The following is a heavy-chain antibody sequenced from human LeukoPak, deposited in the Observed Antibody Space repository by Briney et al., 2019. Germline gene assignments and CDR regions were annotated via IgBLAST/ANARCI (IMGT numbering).Heavy chain of an antibody. CDR2: MAGSGAST. CDR3: AKDLPYYYDSSGPGDYFDY. V-gene: IGHV3-23*01. J-gene: IGHJ4*02. CDR1: GFTFSSHA. D-gene: IGHD3-22*01. Sequence: PGGSLRLSCRTSGFTFSSHAMSWVRQAPGKGLEWVSGMAGSGASTYYADYVKGRFTISRDNSKKTVYLQMNSLRAEDTAVYYCAKDLPYYYDSSGPGDYFDYWGQGTLVTVSS.